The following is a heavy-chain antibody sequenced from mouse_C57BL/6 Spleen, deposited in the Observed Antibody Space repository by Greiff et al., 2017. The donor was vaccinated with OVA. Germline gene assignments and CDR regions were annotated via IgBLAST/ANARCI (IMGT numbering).Heavy chain of an antibody. CDR1: GYTFTSYW. D-gene: IGHD4-1*01. CDR3: ARRELGLWFAY. Sequence: QVQLQQPGAELVMPGASVKLSCKASGYTFTSYWMHWVKQRPGQGLEWIGEIDPSDSDTNYNQKFKGKSTLTVDKSSSTAYMQLSSLTSEDSAVYYCARRELGLWFAYWGQGTLVTVSA. J-gene: IGHJ3*01. V-gene: IGHV1-69*01. CDR2: IDPSDSDT.